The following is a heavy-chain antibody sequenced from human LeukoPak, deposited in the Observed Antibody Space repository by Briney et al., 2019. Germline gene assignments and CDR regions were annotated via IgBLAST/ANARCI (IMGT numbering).Heavy chain of an antibody. J-gene: IGHJ4*02. CDR2: IYNSGST. CDR3: ARGLIGGYSYGVRGYFDY. CDR1: GGSISSGDYY. Sequence: SETLSLTCTVSGGSISSGDYYWSWIRQPPGKGLEWIGYIYNSGSTYYNLSLKSRVIISVDTSKNQFSLKLSSVTAADTAVYYCARGLIGGYSYGVRGYFDYWGQGTLVTVSS. V-gene: IGHV4-30-4*02. D-gene: IGHD5-18*01.